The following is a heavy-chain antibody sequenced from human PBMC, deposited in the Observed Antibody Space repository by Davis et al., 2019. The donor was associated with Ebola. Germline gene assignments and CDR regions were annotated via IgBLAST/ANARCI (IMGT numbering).Heavy chain of an antibody. V-gene: IGHV4-39*01. CDR2: IYYTGST. CDR3: ARQHRVTRPLDF. Sequence: SETLSLTCTVSGGSISSSSYYWGWIRQPPGKGLEWLGSIYYTGSTYYHPSLKSRVAMSVDTSKNQFSLSLSSLTAADTAIYYCARQHRVTRPLDFWGQGTLVTVSS. CDR1: GGSISSSSYY. J-gene: IGHJ4*02.